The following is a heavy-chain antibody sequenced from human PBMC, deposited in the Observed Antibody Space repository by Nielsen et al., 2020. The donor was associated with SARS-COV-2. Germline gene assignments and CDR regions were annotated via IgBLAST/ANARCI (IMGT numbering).Heavy chain of an antibody. Sequence: GESLKISCAASGFTFSSYEMNWVRQAPGKGLEWVSYISSSGSTIYYADSVKGRFTISRDNAKNSLYLQMNSLRAEDTAVYYCARAEVYYYDSSGYHFDYWGQGTLVTVSS. CDR2: ISSSGSTI. CDR1: GFTFSSYE. V-gene: IGHV3-48*03. D-gene: IGHD3-22*01. J-gene: IGHJ4*02. CDR3: ARAEVYYYDSSGYHFDY.